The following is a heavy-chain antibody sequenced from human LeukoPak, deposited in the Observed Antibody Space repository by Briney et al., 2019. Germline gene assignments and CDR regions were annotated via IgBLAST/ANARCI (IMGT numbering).Heavy chain of an antibody. CDR1: GFTFSSYG. CDR2: IRYDGSNK. V-gene: IGHV3-30*02. D-gene: IGHD4-11*01. J-gene: IGHJ4*02. CDR3: AKSLSVYSNLFDY. Sequence: GGSLRHSCAASGFTFSSYGMHWVRQAPGKGLEWVAFIRYDGSNKYYADSVKGRFTISRDNSKNTLYLQMNSLRAEDTAVYYCAKSLSVYSNLFDYWGQGTLVTVSS.